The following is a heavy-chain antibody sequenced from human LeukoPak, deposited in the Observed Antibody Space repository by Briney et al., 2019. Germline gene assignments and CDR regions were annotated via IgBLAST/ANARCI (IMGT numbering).Heavy chain of an antibody. V-gene: IGHV3-74*01. J-gene: IGHJ4*02. CDR2: INSDGSST. CDR1: GFTFNSYW. Sequence: GGSLRLSCAASGFTFNSYWMHWVRQVPGKGLVWVSRINSDGSSTSYADSVKGRFTISRDNAKNTLYLQMNSLRAEDTAVYYCARHSFGDYEFWFDYWGQGTLVTVSS. D-gene: IGHD4-17*01. CDR3: ARHSFGDYEFWFDY.